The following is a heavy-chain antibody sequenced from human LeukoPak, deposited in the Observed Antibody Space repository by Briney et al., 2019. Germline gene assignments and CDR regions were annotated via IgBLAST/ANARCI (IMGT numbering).Heavy chain of an antibody. J-gene: IGHJ4*02. CDR3: ARGASGSYHYFDY. CDR1: GGSISSYY. V-gene: IGHV4-4*07. D-gene: IGHD1-26*01. Sequence: SETLSLTCTVSGGSISSYYWSWIRQPAGKGLEWIGRIYTSGTTNYNPSVTSRVTMSVDTSKNHFSLKLSSVTAADTAVYYCARGASGSYHYFDYWGQGTLVTVSP. CDR2: IYTSGTT.